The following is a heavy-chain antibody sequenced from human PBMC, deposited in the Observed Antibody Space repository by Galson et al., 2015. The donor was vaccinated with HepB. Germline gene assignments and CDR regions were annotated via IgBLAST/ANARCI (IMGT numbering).Heavy chain of an antibody. Sequence: SLRLSCAASGFTFSSYGMYWVRQAPGKGLEWVAMISYDGSNKNYADSVKGRFTISRDNSRNTLYLQMNSLRVEDTAMYYCARPVYSNYVDAFDIWGQGTMVTVSS. J-gene: IGHJ3*02. CDR3: ARPVYSNYVDAFDI. D-gene: IGHD4-11*01. CDR1: GFTFSSYG. V-gene: IGHV3-30*03. CDR2: ISYDGSNK.